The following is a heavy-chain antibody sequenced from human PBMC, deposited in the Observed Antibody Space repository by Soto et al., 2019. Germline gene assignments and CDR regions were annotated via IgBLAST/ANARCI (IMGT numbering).Heavy chain of an antibody. CDR2: INGSGSTK. D-gene: IGHD6-6*01. J-gene: IGHJ4*02. V-gene: IGHV3-23*01. CDR3: AKEYTSTSIGFFDY. Sequence: GGSMRLSCASSGVTVCVHWMTWVRQAPGKGLEWVSDINGSGSTKYYVDSVKGRFTISRDNSKNTVYLQMNSVRADDTAVYYCAKEYTSTSIGFFDYWGQGAPVTVTS. CDR1: GVTVCVHW.